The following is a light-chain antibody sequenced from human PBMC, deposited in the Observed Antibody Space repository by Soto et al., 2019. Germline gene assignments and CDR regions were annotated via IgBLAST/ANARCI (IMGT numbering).Light chain of an antibody. CDR2: DVS. V-gene: IGKV1-5*01. Sequence: DIQMTQSPSTLSASVGDRVTITCRASQSVSNWLAWYQQKPGKAPKVLIYDVSSLDRGVPSRFSGSGSGTDFTLTISSLQPEDFATYYCQLSDSSLTFGRGTRLEIK. J-gene: IGKJ5*01. CDR1: QSVSNW. CDR3: QLSDSSLT.